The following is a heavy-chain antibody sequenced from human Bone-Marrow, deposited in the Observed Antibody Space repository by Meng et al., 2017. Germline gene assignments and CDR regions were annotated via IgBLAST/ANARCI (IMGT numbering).Heavy chain of an antibody. CDR2: ICSDGTYI. V-gene: IGHV3-21*01. Sequence: GESLKISCAASGFTFSSYWMSWVRQAPGKGLEWVPTICSDGTYIYYADSVKGRFTISRDNAKNSLYLQMSSLRAEDTAVYYCARDTYSSSWYAYSSGWAYYYGMDVWGQGNSV. J-gene: IGHJ6*01. D-gene: IGHD6-13*01. CDR1: GFTFSSYW. CDR3: ARDTYSSSWYAYSSGWAYYYGMDV.